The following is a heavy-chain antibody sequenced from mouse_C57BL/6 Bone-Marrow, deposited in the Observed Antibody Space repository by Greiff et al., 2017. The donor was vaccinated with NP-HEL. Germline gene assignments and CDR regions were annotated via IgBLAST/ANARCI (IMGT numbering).Heavy chain of an antibody. CDR1: GYTFTNYW. J-gene: IGHJ2*01. CDR2: IYPGGGYT. D-gene: IGHD2-1*01. V-gene: IGHV1-63*01. CDR3: VRIYYGNSFDY. Sequence: QVQLKESGAELVRPGTSVKMSCKASGYTFTNYWIGWAKQRPGHGLEWIGDIYPGGGYTNYNEKFKGKATLTADKSASTAYMQFSSLTSDDSAIYYGVRIYYGNSFDYWGQGTTLTVSS.